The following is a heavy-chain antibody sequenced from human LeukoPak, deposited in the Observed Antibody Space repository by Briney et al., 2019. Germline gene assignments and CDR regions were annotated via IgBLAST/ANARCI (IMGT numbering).Heavy chain of an antibody. J-gene: IGHJ6*02. CDR3: ARASIAAAGDYYYYYGMDV. V-gene: IGHV3-33*08. CDR1: GFTFSSYA. Sequence: GGSLRLSCAASGFTFSSYAMHWVRQAPGKGLEWVAVIWYDGSNKYYADSVKGRFTISRDNSKNTLYLQMNSLRAEDTAVYYCARASIAAAGDYYYYYGMDVWGQGTTVTVSS. CDR2: IWYDGSNK. D-gene: IGHD6-13*01.